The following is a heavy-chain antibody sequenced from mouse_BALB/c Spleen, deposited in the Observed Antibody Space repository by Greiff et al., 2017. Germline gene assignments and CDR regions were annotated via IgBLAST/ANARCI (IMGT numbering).Heavy chain of an antibody. CDR2: IDPANGNT. CDR1: GFNIKDTY. CDR3: ARYGSSPSYWYFDV. D-gene: IGHD1-1*01. V-gene: IGHV14-3*02. Sequence: LVESGAELVKPGASVKLSCTASGFNIKDTYMHWVKQRPEQGLEWIGRIDPANGNTKYDPKFQGKATITADTSSNTAYLQLSSLTSEDTAVYYCARYGSSPSYWYFDVWGAGTTVTVSS. J-gene: IGHJ1*01.